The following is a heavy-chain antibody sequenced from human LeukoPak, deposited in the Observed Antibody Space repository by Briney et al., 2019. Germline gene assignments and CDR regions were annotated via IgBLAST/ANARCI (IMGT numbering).Heavy chain of an antibody. CDR2: VYASGTT. CDR3: AKTHCGGGSCDKFDS. J-gene: IGHJ5*01. CDR1: VASVSTYF. Sequence: PSATLSLTCTVSVASVSTYFWSWIRQPAGKTMEWIGRVYASGTTYYNPSLRSRVTLSIDTSKNQFSLSLNSVTAADTAVYYCAKTHCGGGSCDKFDSWGQGILVTVSS. V-gene: IGHV4-4*07. D-gene: IGHD2-21*01.